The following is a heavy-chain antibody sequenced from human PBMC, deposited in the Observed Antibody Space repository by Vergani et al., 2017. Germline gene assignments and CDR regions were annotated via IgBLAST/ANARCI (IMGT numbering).Heavy chain of an antibody. D-gene: IGHD1-7*01. CDR3: VYRKTGCGTTGCFYPFYYYYYMDV. Sequence: QITLKESGPTLVKPTQTLTLTCTFSGFSLNTRGVSVAWNRQPPGKALDWLALIYWNDDQHYSPSLNNRVTITKDTSKNQVVLTMTNMDYVDTGTYYCVYRKTGCGTTGCFYPFYYYYYMDVWGKGTTVTVSS. CDR1: GFSLNTRGVS. CDR2: IYWNDDQ. J-gene: IGHJ6*03. V-gene: IGHV2-5*04.